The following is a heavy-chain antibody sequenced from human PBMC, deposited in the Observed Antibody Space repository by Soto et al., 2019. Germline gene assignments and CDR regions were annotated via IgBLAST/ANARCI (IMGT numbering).Heavy chain of an antibody. J-gene: IGHJ6*02. Sequence: GGSLRLSCAASGFTFSSYWMHWVRQAPGKGLVWVSRINSDGSSTSYADSVKGRFTISRDNAKNTLYLQMNSLRAEDTAVYYCPNLSYSDGMDVWGQGTTVTVSS. CDR3: PNLSYSDGMDV. D-gene: IGHD2-15*01. V-gene: IGHV3-74*01. CDR2: INSDGSST. CDR1: GFTFSSYW.